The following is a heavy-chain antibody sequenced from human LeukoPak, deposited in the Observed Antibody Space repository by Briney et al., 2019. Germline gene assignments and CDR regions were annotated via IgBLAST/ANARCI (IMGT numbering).Heavy chain of an antibody. V-gene: IGHV4-39*07. D-gene: IGHD6-19*01. Sequence: SETLSLTCTVSGGSISSSSYYWGWIRQPPGKGLEWIGSIFYSGSTYYNPSLKSRVTISVDTSKNQFSLKLSSVTAADTAVYYCARGWGIAVAGTAFDYWGQGTLVTVSS. CDR1: GGSISSSSYY. CDR2: IFYSGST. J-gene: IGHJ4*02. CDR3: ARGWGIAVAGTAFDY.